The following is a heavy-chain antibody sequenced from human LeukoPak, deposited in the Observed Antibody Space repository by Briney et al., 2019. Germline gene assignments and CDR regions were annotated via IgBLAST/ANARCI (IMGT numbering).Heavy chain of an antibody. V-gene: IGHV1-8*03. CDR1: GYTFTSYD. Sequence: ASVKLSCKASGYTFTSYDINWVRQATGQALEWMGWMNPNSGNTGYAQKFQGRVTITRNTSISTAYMELSSMRSEDTDVCYCARKTRGNGYSWKSGGFSVCYYDYMNVWGKGTTVTVSS. CDR3: ARKTRGNGYSWKSGGFSVCYYDYMNV. CDR2: MNPNSGNT. J-gene: IGHJ6*03. D-gene: IGHD1-1*01.